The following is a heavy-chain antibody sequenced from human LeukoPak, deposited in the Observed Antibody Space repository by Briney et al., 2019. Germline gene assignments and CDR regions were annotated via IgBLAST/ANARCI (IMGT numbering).Heavy chain of an antibody. V-gene: IGHV3-23*01. D-gene: IGHD2-2*02. CDR2: ISGSGGDT. J-gene: IGHJ4*02. CDR1: GFTFTAYA. Sequence: GGSLRLSCAASGFTFTAYAMRWVRQAPGKGLEWVSVISGSGGDTYYADSVKGRFTISRDNSKNTVYLQMNSLRGEDTSVYYCAKEVGGYTTFDYWGQGTLVTVSS. CDR3: AKEVGGYTTFDY.